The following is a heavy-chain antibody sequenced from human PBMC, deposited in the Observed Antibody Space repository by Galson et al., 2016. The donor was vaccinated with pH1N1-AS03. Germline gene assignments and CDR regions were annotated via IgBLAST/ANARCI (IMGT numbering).Heavy chain of an antibody. V-gene: IGHV5-51*03. J-gene: IGHJ3*02. Sequence: QSGAEVKKPGESLKISCKTSGYSFTNYWIGWMRQMPGQGLEWMGMIYPGDSDTRYSPSFQGQVTISADKSISTAYLQWSSLKASDIAMYYCVRLQRRGSVGIPGNNAFYSWSQGTFVTVSS. CDR1: GYSFTNYW. D-gene: IGHD1/OR15-1a*01. CDR3: VRLQRRGSVGIPGNNAFYS. CDR2: IYPGDSDT.